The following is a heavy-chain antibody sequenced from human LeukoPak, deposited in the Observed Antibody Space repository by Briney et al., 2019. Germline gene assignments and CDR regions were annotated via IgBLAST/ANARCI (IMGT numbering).Heavy chain of an antibody. Sequence: TGGSLRLSCAASGFTFSSYTMHWVRQAPGKGLEWVAIISYDGSNKYYADSVKGRFTISRDNSKNTLYLQMNSLRAEDTAVYYCAKVDKQWLISYWGQGTLVTVSS. CDR1: GFTFSSYT. J-gene: IGHJ4*02. V-gene: IGHV3-30-3*01. D-gene: IGHD6-19*01. CDR3: AKVDKQWLISY. CDR2: ISYDGSNK.